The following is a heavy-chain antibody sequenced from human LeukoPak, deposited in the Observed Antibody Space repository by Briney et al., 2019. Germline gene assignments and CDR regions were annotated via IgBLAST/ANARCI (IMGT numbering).Heavy chain of an antibody. Sequence: GGSLRLSCAASGFTFSDYWLTWVRQAPGKGLEWVANIKQDGSEKYYLDSVKGRFTISRDNAKNSLYLQMNSLRAEDTALYYCAKGTGIVGATDAFDIWGQGTMVTVSS. CDR3: AKGTGIVGATDAFDI. CDR1: GFTFSDYW. D-gene: IGHD1-26*01. V-gene: IGHV3-7*03. J-gene: IGHJ3*02. CDR2: IKQDGSEK.